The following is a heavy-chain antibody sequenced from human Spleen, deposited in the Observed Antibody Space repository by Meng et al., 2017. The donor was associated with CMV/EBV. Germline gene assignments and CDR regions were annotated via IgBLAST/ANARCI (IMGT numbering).Heavy chain of an antibody. CDR3: ARDLRATWNNFPSVMDV. CDR2: IGTAGDT. V-gene: IGHV3-13*01. D-gene: IGHD1/OR15-1a*01. CDR1: GFTFSSYD. Sequence: GGSLRLSCAASGFTFSSYDMHWVRQATGKGLEWVSAIGTAGDTYYPGSVKGRFTISRENAKNSLYLQMNSLRAGDTALYYCARDLRATWNNFPSVMDVWGQGTTVTVSS. J-gene: IGHJ6*02.